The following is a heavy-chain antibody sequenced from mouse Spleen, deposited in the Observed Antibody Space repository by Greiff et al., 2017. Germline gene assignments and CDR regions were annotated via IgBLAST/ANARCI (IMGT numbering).Heavy chain of an antibody. J-gene: IGHJ2*01. CDR2: ISSGGSYT. D-gene: IGHD1-1*01. CDR1: GFTFSSYG. Sequence: EVMLVESGGDLVKPGGSLKLSCAASGFTFSSYGMSWVRQTPDKRLEWVATISSGGSYTYYPDSVKGRFTISRDNAKNTLYLQMSSLKSEDTAMYYCARQMILRDFDYWGQGTTLTVSS. V-gene: IGHV5-6*01. CDR3: ARQMILRDFDY.